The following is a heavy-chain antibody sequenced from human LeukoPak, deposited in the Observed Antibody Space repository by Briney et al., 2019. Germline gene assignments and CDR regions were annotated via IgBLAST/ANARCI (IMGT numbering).Heavy chain of an antibody. J-gene: IGHJ4*02. CDR1: GFTFSSYA. V-gene: IGHV3-23*01. Sequence: GGSLRLSRVASGFTFSSYAMSWVRETPARGLEWGSSLRGNGDAFYADSVKGRFTLSRDESRNTVYLQLNKLRVEDTALYYCAKASWVSTADAVLWGQGTVVTVSS. CDR2: LRGNGDA. CDR3: AKASWVSTADAVL. D-gene: IGHD3-16*01.